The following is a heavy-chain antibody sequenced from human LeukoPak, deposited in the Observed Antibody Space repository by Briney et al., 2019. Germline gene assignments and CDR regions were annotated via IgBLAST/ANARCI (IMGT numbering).Heavy chain of an antibody. J-gene: IGHJ3*02. CDR1: GDSGFTFSNYW. D-gene: IGHD2-21*02. CDR2: ISGSGGST. V-gene: IGHV3-23*01. CDR3: ASAYCGGDCYRSEDAFDI. Sequence: GRSLRLSCVASGDSGFTFSNYWMHWVRQAPGKGLEWVSAISGSGGSTYYADSVKGRFTISRDNSKNTLYLQMNSLRAEDTAVYYCASAYCGGDCYRSEDAFDIWGQGTMVTVSS.